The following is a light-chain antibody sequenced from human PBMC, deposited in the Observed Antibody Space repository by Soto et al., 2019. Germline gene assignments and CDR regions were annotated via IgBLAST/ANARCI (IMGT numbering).Light chain of an antibody. CDR1: QSISSW. Sequence: DIQMTQSPSTLSASVGDRVTITCRASQSISSWLAWYQQKPGKAPKLLIYDASSLESGVPSRFSGSGSGTECTLTISSLQPDDVATYYCQQYNSYPWTFGQGTKVEIK. CDR2: DAS. CDR3: QQYNSYPWT. V-gene: IGKV1-5*01. J-gene: IGKJ1*01.